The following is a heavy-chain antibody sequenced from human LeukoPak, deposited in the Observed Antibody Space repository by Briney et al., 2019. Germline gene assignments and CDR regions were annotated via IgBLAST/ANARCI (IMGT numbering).Heavy chain of an antibody. D-gene: IGHD3-3*01. CDR3: ARDSIGGHEYDFWSGSLNWFDP. V-gene: IGHV1-2*02. J-gene: IGHJ5*02. Sequence: GASVKVSCKASGYTFTIYAIHWVRQAPGQSLEWMGWINPNSGGTNYAQKFQGRVTMTRDTSISTAYMELSRLRSDDTAVYYCARDSIGGHEYDFWSGSLNWFDPWGQGTLVTVSS. CDR2: INPNSGGT. CDR1: GYTFTIYA.